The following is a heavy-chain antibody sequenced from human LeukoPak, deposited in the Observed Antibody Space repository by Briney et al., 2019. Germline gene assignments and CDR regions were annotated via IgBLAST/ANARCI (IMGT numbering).Heavy chain of an antibody. Sequence: SETLSLTCTVSGYSISSGYYWGWIRQSPGKGLEWIGSVYHSGSTYYNPSLKSPVTISLDTSKNQFSLELSSVTAADTAVYYCARLGAYYYDSSGYYYNRYFDYWGQGILVTVSS. D-gene: IGHD3-22*01. J-gene: IGHJ4*02. CDR3: ARLGAYYYDSSGYYYNRYFDY. CDR1: GYSISSGYY. V-gene: IGHV4-38-2*02. CDR2: VYHSGST.